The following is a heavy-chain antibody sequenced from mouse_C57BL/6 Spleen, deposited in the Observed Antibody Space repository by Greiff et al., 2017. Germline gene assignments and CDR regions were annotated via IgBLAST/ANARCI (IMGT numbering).Heavy chain of an antibody. CDR1: GYSFTGYY. D-gene: IGHD3-2*02. CDR2: INPRSGGT. J-gene: IGHJ2*01. Sequence: EVKLMESGPELVKPGASVKISCKASGYSFTGYYMNWVKQSPEKSLEWIGEINPRSGGTTYNQKFKAKATLTVAKSSSTAYMQLKSLTSADSAVFDSARGPSQLMLTYWGQGTTLTVSS. V-gene: IGHV1-42*01. CDR3: ARGPSQLMLTY.